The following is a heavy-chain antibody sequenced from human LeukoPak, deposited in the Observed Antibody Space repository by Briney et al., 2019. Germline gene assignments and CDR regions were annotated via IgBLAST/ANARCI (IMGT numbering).Heavy chain of an antibody. J-gene: IGHJ3*02. CDR2: IYSGGST. CDR1: GFTVSSNY. Sequence: GGSLRLSCAASGFTVSSNYMSWVRQAPGKGLEWVSVIYSGGSTYYADSVKGRFTISRHNSKNTLYLQMNSLRAEDTAVYYCAKDGPSGSYYDAFDIWGQGTMVTVSS. D-gene: IGHD1-26*01. CDR3: AKDGPSGSYYDAFDI. V-gene: IGHV3-53*01.